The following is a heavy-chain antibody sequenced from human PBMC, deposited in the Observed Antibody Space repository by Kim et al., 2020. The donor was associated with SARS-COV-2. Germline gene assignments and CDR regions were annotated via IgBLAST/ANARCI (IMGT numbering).Heavy chain of an antibody. CDR3: AGGQWIHNWFDP. D-gene: IGHD5-18*01. V-gene: IGHV3-11*04. J-gene: IGHJ5*02. Sequence: AASVKPRITLSDNNAKSSLYLQMNSLGAEDTAVYYCAGGQWIHNWFDPWGQGTLVTVSS.